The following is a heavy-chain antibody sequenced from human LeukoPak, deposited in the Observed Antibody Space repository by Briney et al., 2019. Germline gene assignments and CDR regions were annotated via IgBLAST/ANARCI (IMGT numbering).Heavy chain of an antibody. Sequence: SVKVSCKASGGTFSSYAISWVRQAPGQGLEWMGRIIPILGIANYAQKFQGRVTITADKSTSTAYMELSSLRSEDTAVYYCARDRYYYDSSGYYLKRSHLDYWGQGTLVTISS. CDR3: ARDRYYYDSSGYYLKRSHLDY. V-gene: IGHV1-69*04. J-gene: IGHJ4*02. CDR2: IIPILGIA. D-gene: IGHD3-22*01. CDR1: GGTFSSYA.